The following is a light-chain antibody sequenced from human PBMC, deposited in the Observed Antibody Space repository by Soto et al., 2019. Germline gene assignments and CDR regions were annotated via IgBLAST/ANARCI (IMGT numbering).Light chain of an antibody. CDR3: QKYGSSPIT. V-gene: IGKV3-20*01. CDR1: QSVSSR. J-gene: IGKJ5*01. Sequence: EIVFTHSPFTLSLSPVERATLSFMASQSVSSRLAWYQQKPGQAPRLLISGASSRATGIPDRFSDSGSATAFTLTISRLEPEDFALYYCQKYGSSPITFGQGTRLEIK. CDR2: GAS.